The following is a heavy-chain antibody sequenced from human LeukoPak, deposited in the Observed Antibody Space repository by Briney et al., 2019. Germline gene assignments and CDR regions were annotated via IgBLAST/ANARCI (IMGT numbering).Heavy chain of an antibody. V-gene: IGHV4-59*08. D-gene: IGHD3-10*01. CDR2: IYYSGST. J-gene: IGHJ4*02. CDR1: GGSISSSY. CDR3: ARHAPSRLWFGGD. Sequence: SETLSLTSTVPGGSISSSYWSSIREPPGKGLEWSWYIYYSGSTNYNPSLKSRVTISVDTSKNQCSLKLSPVTAADTAVYYCARHAPSRLWFGGDWGQGTLATVSS.